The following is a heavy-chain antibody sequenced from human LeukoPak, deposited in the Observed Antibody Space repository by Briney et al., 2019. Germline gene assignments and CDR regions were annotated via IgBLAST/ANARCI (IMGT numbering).Heavy chain of an antibody. V-gene: IGHV3-7*01. J-gene: IGHJ4*02. CDR1: GFTHSNYW. Sequence: GGSLRLSCAASGFTHSNYWMTWVRQAPGKGLEWVANIKPDGSEKYYVDSVKGRFTISRDNAKNSLYLQMNSLRAEDTAVYYCARDQTPFVWGQGTLVTVSS. CDR3: ARDQTPFV. CDR2: IKPDGSEK.